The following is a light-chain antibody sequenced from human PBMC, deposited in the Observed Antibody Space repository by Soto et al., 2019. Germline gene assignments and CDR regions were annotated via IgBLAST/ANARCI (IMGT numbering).Light chain of an antibody. CDR2: DVS. CDR3: CSYAGSYTLYV. J-gene: IGLJ1*01. Sequence: QSVLTQPRSVSGSPGQSVTISCTGTSSDVGGYNYVSWYQQHPGKVPKLMIYDVSKRPSGVTDRFSGSKSGNTASLTISGLQAEDEADYYCCSYAGSYTLYVFGTGTKLTVL. V-gene: IGLV2-11*01. CDR1: SSDVGGYNY.